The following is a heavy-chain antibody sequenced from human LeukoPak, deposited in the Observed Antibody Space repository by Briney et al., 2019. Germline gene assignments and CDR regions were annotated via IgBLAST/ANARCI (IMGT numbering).Heavy chain of an antibody. CDR3: ARGRPDDSRENDY. D-gene: IGHD3-22*01. V-gene: IGHV1-69*02. CDR2: IIPILGIA. CDR1: GYTFTSYY. J-gene: IGHJ4*02. Sequence: SVKVSCKASGYTFTSYYMHWVRQAPGQGLEWMGRIIPILGIANYAQKFQGRVTITADKSTSTAYMELSSLRSEDTAVYYCARGRPDDSRENDYWGQGTRVPVSS.